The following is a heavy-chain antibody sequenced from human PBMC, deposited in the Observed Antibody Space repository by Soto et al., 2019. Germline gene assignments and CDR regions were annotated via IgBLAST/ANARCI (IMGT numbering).Heavy chain of an antibody. D-gene: IGHD2-2*01. CDR1: GGFVNSDTHS. J-gene: IGHJ6*02. CDR3: ARFVRACSATTCSTRADV. Sequence: WETLSLTCTVSGGFVNSDTHSWSWIRQTPGKRLEWIGFIYSGGSTKNPSLRSRVTMSVDTSKNQFSLKLRSVIVADTAVYHCARFVRACSATTCSTRADVWGQGITVTVSS. V-gene: IGHV4-61*01. CDR2: IYSGGST.